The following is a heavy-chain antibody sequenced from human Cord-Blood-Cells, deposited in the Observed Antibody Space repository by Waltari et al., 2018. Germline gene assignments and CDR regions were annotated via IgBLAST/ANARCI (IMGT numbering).Heavy chain of an antibody. D-gene: IGHD2-15*01. CDR3: ARERGWELLLDY. CDR2: ISISGRTI. V-gene: IGHV3-11*01. CDR1: VCPFTDYY. J-gene: IGHJ4*02. Sequence: QVQLVESGGGLVKPGGSLRLSCAAPVCPFTDYYMSRIRQAPGKGLEWVSYISISGRTIYYADSVKGRFTISRDNAKNSLYLQMNSLRAEDTAVYYWARERGWELLLDYWGQGTLVTVSS.